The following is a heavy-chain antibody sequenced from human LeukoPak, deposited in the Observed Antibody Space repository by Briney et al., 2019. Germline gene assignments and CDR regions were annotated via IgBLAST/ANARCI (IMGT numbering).Heavy chain of an antibody. CDR1: GGSISSSSYY. CDR2: IYYSGST. Sequence: SETLSLTCTVSGGSISSSSYYWGWIRQPPGKGLEWIGSIYYSGSTYYNPSLKSRVTISVDTSKNQFSLKLSSVTAADTAVYYCARYGRAAAGYYYYYGMDVWGQGTTVTVSS. CDR3: ARYGRAAAGYYYYYGMDV. D-gene: IGHD6-13*01. V-gene: IGHV4-39*01. J-gene: IGHJ6*02.